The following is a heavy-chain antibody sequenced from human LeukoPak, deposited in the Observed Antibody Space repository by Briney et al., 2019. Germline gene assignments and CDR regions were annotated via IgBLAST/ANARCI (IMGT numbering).Heavy chain of an antibody. J-gene: IGHJ4*02. D-gene: IGHD3-22*01. Sequence: SVKVSCKASGGTFTSYAISWVRQAPGEGLEWMGGIILKAATPNYSQKFQGRVTISADKSTSTAYMELSRLTSEDTAVYYCAREQQGKYYDINNSIEYYFDYWGQGTPVTVSS. CDR1: GGTFTSYA. CDR3: AREQQGKYYDINNSIEYYFDY. V-gene: IGHV1-69*06. CDR2: IILKAATP.